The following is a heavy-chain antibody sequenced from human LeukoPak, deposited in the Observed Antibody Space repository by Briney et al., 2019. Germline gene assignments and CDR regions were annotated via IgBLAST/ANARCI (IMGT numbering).Heavy chain of an antibody. CDR2: ISWNSGSI. CDR3: AKDNADYGDYEGMTDY. Sequence: GGSLRLSCAASGFTFDDYAMHWVRQAPGKGLEWVSGISWNSGSIGYADSVKGRFTISRDNAKNSLYLQMNSLRAEDTALYYCAKDNADYGDYEGMTDYWGQGTLVTVSS. J-gene: IGHJ4*02. CDR1: GFTFDDYA. D-gene: IGHD4-17*01. V-gene: IGHV3-9*01.